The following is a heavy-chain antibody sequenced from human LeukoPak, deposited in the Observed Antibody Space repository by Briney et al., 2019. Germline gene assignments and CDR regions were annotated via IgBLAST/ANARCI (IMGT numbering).Heavy chain of an antibody. CDR1: GYSFTHHW. CDR2: IYPADADT. D-gene: IGHD2-8*01. V-gene: IGHV5-51*01. CDR3: ASRREKGGYCTNGVCYGAFDI. Sequence: GESLKISCKGSGYSFTHHWMGWVRQMPGKGLEWMGIIYPADADTRYSPSFQGQVTISADKSISTAYLQWSSLKASDTAMYYCASRREKGGYCTNGVCYGAFDIWGQGTMVTVSS. J-gene: IGHJ3*02.